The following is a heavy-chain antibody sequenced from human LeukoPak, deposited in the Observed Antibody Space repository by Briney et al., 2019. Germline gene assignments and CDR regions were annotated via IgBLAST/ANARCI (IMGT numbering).Heavy chain of an antibody. CDR2: ISYDGSNK. Sequence: GRSLRLSCAASGFTFSSYGMHWVRQAPGKGLEWVAVISYDGSNKYYADSVKGRFTISRDNSKNTLYLQMNSLRAEDTAVYYCAKDRRGYSGYDQGVGLYYYYGMDVWGQGTTVTVSS. CDR3: AKDRRGYSGYDQGVGLYYYYGMDV. D-gene: IGHD5-12*01. J-gene: IGHJ6*02. V-gene: IGHV3-30*18. CDR1: GFTFSSYG.